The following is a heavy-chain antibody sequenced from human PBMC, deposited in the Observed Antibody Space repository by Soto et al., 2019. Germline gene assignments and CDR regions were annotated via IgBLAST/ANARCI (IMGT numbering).Heavy chain of an antibody. D-gene: IGHD2-2*01. CDR3: ARDSDCHSTSCFFPPHV. CDR1: GFTFSDEN. V-gene: IGHV3-21*06. CDR2: ISGGGSYI. J-gene: IGHJ6*02. Sequence: GGSLRLSCSASGFTFSDENMSWVRQVPGKGLEWVSGISGGGSYIFYADSVQGRFSISRDNPKNSLFLEMNSLRVEDTAVYYCARDSDCHSTSCFFPPHVWGQGTTVTVS.